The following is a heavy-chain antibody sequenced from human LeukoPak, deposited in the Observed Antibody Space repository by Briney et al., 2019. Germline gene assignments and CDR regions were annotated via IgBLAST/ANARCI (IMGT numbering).Heavy chain of an antibody. V-gene: IGHV4-39*07. D-gene: IGHD2-21*01. Sequence: SETLSLTCSVSGDSITSTTYYWGWIRQPPGKGLEWIGNIYFSGSTYYNPFLRSRVTMSVDTSKNQLSLKVSSVTAADSAVYYCARDIGLFPHVSFDPWGQGTLVTVSS. CDR1: GDSITSTTYY. CDR3: ARDIGLFPHVSFDP. CDR2: IYFSGST. J-gene: IGHJ5*02.